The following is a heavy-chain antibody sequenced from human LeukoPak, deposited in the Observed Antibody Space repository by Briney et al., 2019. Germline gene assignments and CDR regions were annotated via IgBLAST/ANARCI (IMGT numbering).Heavy chain of an antibody. V-gene: IGHV1-2*02. CDR3: AREMWFGEFLDY. CDR1: GGTFGSYA. CDR2: INPNSGGT. J-gene: IGHJ4*02. Sequence: ASVKVSCKASGGTFGSYAISWVRQAPGQGLEWMGWINPNSGGTNYAQKFQGRVTMTRDTSISTAYMELSRLRSDDTAVYYCAREMWFGEFLDYWGQGTLVTVSS. D-gene: IGHD3-10*01.